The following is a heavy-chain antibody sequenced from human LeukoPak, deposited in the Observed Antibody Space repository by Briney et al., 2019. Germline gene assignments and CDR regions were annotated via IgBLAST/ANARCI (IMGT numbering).Heavy chain of an antibody. D-gene: IGHD6-13*01. CDR1: GYSISSGYY. J-gene: IGHJ4*02. Sequence: SETLSLTCTVSGYSISSGYYWGWIQQPPGKGLEWIGSIYHSGSTYYNPSLKSRVTISVDTSKNRFSLKLSSVTAADTAVYYCAVSSSSWAIDYWGQGTLVTVSS. CDR2: IYHSGST. CDR3: AVSSSSWAIDY. V-gene: IGHV4-38-2*02.